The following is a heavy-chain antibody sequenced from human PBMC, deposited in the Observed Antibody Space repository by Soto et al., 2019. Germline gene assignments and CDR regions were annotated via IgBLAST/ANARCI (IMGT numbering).Heavy chain of an antibody. D-gene: IGHD3-10*01. CDR1: GFTFSSYG. CDR2: ISYDGSNK. CDR3: AKGLGELLPVYYYYGMDV. V-gene: IGHV3-30*18. Sequence: VGSLRLSCAASGFTFSSYGMHWVRQAPGKGLEWVAVISYDGSNKYYADSVKGRFTISRDNSKNTLYLQMNSLRAEDTAVYYCAKGLGELLPVYYYYGMDVWGQGTTVTVSS. J-gene: IGHJ6*02.